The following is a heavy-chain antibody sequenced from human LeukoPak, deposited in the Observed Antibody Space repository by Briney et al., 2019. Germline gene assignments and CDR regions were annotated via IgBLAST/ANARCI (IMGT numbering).Heavy chain of an antibody. Sequence: SETLSLTCAVYGGSFNGYFWSWIRQPPGKGLEWIGEINHSGSTNYNPSLKSRVTISVDTLKNQFSLKMSSVTAADTATYYCARGVVAATGYDYWGQGTLVTVSS. CDR3: ARGVVAATGYDY. J-gene: IGHJ4*02. CDR1: GGSFNGYF. D-gene: IGHD2-15*01. CDR2: INHSGST. V-gene: IGHV4-34*01.